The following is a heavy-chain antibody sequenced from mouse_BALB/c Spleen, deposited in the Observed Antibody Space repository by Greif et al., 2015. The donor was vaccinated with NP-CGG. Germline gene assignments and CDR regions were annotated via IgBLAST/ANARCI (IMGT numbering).Heavy chain of an antibody. Sequence: VKVVESGAELMKPGASVKISCKATGYTFSSYWIEWVKQRPGHGLEWIGEILPGSGGTNYNEKFKGKATFTADTSSNTAYMQLSSLTSEDSAVYYCARESNLCRDYWGQGTSVTVSS. CDR2: ILPGSGGT. J-gene: IGHJ4*01. D-gene: IGHD2-3*01. V-gene: IGHV1-9*01. CDR3: ARESNLCRDY. CDR1: GYTFSSYW.